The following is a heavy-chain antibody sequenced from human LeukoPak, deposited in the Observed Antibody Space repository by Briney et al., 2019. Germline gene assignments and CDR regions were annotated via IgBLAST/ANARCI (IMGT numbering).Heavy chain of an antibody. V-gene: IGHV3-23*01. CDR2: ICANDGNT. CDR1: GLTFRNYA. CDR3: AKGSGSSCYSPCDY. D-gene: IGHD2-15*01. Sequence: GGSLRLSCAASGLTFRNYAMSWVRQAPGKGLEWVSVICANDGNTYYADAVKGRFTISRDNSKDTLYLQMDTLRAEDTAVYYCAKGSGSSCYSPCDYWGQGILVTVSS. J-gene: IGHJ4*02.